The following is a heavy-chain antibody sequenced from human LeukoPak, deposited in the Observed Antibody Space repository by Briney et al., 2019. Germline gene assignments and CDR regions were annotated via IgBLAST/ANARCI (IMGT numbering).Heavy chain of an antibody. Sequence: ASVKVSCKASGGTFSSHAISWVRQAPGQGLEWMGRIIPIFGIANYAQKFQGRVTITADKSTSTAYMELSSLRSEDTAVYYCARDEARYCSSTSCYGTLRQYWGQGTLVTVSS. CDR2: IIPIFGIA. CDR3: ARDEARYCSSTSCYGTLRQY. V-gene: IGHV1-69*04. D-gene: IGHD2-2*01. J-gene: IGHJ4*02. CDR1: GGTFSSHA.